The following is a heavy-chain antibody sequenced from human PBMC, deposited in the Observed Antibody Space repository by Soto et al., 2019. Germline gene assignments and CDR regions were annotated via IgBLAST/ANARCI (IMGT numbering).Heavy chain of an antibody. J-gene: IGHJ5*02. CDR3: ATLGHYGFWSGFRKGNWFDP. CDR2: INHSGST. D-gene: IGHD3-3*01. Sequence: QVQLQQWGAGLLKPSETVSLTCAVYGGSFIGYYGTWIRQPPGKGLEWIGEINHSGSTNYNPSLTSRVTISADPSKNQFSLRLSSVTAADTAVYYCATLGHYGFWSGFRKGNWFDPWGQGTLGTVSS. CDR1: GGSFIGYY. V-gene: IGHV4-34*01.